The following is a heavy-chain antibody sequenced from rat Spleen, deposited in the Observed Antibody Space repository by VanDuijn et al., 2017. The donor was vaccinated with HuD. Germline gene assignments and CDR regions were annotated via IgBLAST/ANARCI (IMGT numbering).Heavy chain of an antibody. CDR1: GFTFNNYW. Sequence: EVQLVESGGGLVQPGRSLKLSCVASGFTFNNYWMTWIRQAPGKGLEWVATITNIDGSSYYPDSVKGRFTISRENGKSTLYLQMDSLRSEDTATYYCTRGGARGFDYWGQGVMVTVSS. CDR2: ITNIDGSS. D-gene: IGHD4-3*01. J-gene: IGHJ2*01. V-gene: IGHV5-31*01. CDR3: TRGGARGFDY.